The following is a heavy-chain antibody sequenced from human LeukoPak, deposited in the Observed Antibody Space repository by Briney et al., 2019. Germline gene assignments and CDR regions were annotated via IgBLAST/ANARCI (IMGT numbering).Heavy chain of an antibody. Sequence: PGGSLTLSCAASGFNFRSYEMNWVRQAPGKGLEWLSYISGSGDTIYYADSVKGRFTISRDNAKNSLSLQMNSLRAEDTAIYYCARDSFFAGNYRADYFDCWGQGTLVTVSS. J-gene: IGHJ4*02. V-gene: IGHV3-48*03. CDR2: ISGSGDTI. CDR1: GFNFRSYE. D-gene: IGHD4-11*01. CDR3: ARDSFFAGNYRADYFDC.